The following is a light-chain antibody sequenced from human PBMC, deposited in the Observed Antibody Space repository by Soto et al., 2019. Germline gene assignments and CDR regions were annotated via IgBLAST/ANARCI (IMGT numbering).Light chain of an antibody. CDR3: QQLNNYPIT. Sequence: DIQLTQSPSFLSASVGDRVTITCRASQGISSYLAWYQQKPGKAPKLLIYAASTLQSGVPSRFSGSGSGTEFTLTISSLQHEDFATYYCQQLNNYPITVGQGTRLEIK. CDR1: QGISSY. CDR2: AAS. V-gene: IGKV1-9*01. J-gene: IGKJ5*01.